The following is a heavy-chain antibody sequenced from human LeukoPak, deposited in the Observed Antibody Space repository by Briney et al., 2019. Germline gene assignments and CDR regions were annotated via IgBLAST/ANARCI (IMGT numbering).Heavy chain of an antibody. D-gene: IGHD5-18*01. CDR2: IIPIFGTA. CDR3: ARARGGYSYGEFDY. J-gene: IGHJ4*02. Sequence: GASVNLSCKASGGTLSSYAISWVRQAPGQGLEWMGGIIPIFGTAIYAQEFQGRVTITTDESTSTAYMELSSLRSEDTAVYYCARARGGYSYGEFDYWGQGTLVTVSS. CDR1: GGTLSSYA. V-gene: IGHV1-69*05.